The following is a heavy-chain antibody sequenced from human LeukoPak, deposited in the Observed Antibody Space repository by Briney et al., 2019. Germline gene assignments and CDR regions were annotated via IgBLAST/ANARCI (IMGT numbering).Heavy chain of an antibody. CDR2: IYYSGST. V-gene: IGHV4-30-4*08. CDR3: ARGYVDTAMVRPLGAFDI. D-gene: IGHD5-18*01. CDR1: GGSISSGDYY. Sequence: SETLSLTCTVSGGSISSGDYYWSWIRQPPGKGLEWIGYIYYSGSTYYNPSLKSRVTISVDTSKNQFSLKLSSVTAADTAVYYCARGYVDTAMVRPLGAFDIWGQGTMVTVSS. J-gene: IGHJ3*02.